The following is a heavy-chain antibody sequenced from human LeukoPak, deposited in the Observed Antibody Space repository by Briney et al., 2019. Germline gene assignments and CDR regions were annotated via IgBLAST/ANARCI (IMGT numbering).Heavy chain of an antibody. J-gene: IGHJ4*02. CDR2: ISSRGDST. CDR3: AKRDYVDSTTYAPLFDY. V-gene: IGHV3-23*01. D-gene: IGHD2/OR15-2a*01. CDR1: GFTFSNYA. Sequence: GGSLILSCAASGFTFSNYAMSWVRQVPGRGLEWVSTISSRGDSTYDADSVKGRFTISRDNSKNTLYLQMNGLRAEDTAVYYCAKRDYVDSTTYAPLFDYWGQGTLVTVSS.